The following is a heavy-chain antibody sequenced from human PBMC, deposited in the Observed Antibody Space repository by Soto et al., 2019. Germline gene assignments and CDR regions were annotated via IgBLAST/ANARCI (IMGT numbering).Heavy chain of an antibody. CDR1: GFTFSGSA. V-gene: IGHV3-73*01. D-gene: IGHD2-21*01. J-gene: IGHJ6*02. CDR2: IRSKANSHAT. CDR3: TRHVAPSPYYYYGMDV. Sequence: GGSLRLTCAASGFTFSGSAMHWVRQASGKGLEWVGRIRSKANSHATAYAASVKGRFTISRDDSKNTAYLQMNSLKTEDTAVYYCTRHVAPSPYYYYGMDVWGQGTTVTVSS.